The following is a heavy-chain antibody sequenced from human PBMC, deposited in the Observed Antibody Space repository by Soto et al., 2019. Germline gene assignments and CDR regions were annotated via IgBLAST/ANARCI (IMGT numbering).Heavy chain of an antibody. CDR1: GFTFSSYD. CDR2: IGTAGDT. J-gene: IGHJ4*02. Sequence: EVQLVESGGGLVQPGGSLRLSCAASGFTFSSYDMHWVRQATGKGLEWVSAIGTAGDTYYPGSVKGRFTISRENAKNSLYLQMNSLRAEDTAVYYCARALGGHDGGDYWGQGTLVTVSS. V-gene: IGHV3-13*01. D-gene: IGHD5-12*01. CDR3: ARALGGHDGGDY.